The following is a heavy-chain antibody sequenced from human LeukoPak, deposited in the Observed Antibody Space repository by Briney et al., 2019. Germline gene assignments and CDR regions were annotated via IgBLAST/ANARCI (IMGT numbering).Heavy chain of an antibody. Sequence: ASVKVSCKASGYTFTGYYMHWVRQAPGQGLEWMGWINPNSGGTNYAQKFQGWVTMTRDTSISTAYTELSRLRSDDTAVYYCARDASMVRGGDFDYWGQGTLVTVSS. J-gene: IGHJ4*02. D-gene: IGHD3-10*01. CDR2: INPNSGGT. CDR3: ARDASMVRGGDFDY. CDR1: GYTFTGYY. V-gene: IGHV1-2*04.